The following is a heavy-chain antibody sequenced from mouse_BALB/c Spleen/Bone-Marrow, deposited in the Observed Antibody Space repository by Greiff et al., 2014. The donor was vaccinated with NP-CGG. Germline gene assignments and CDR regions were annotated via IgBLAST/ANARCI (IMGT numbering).Heavy chain of an antibody. CDR2: IYPGNVNT. J-gene: IGHJ3*01. D-gene: IGHD1-1*01. Sequence: LVESGPELVKPGASVRVSCKASGYTFTSYYIHWVKQRPGQGLEWIGWIYPGNVNTKYNEKFKGKATLTADKSSSTAYMQLSTLTCEDSAVYVCARPPGSSPAWFAYWGQGTLVTVSA. CDR3: ARPPGSSPAWFAY. CDR1: GYTFTSYY. V-gene: IGHV1S56*01.